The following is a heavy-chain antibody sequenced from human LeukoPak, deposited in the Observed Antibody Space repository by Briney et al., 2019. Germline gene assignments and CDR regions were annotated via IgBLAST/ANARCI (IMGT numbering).Heavy chain of an antibody. J-gene: IGHJ3*02. CDR2: INGNGGST. V-gene: IGHV3-64D*08. Sequence: GGSLRLSCSASGFTFSSYAMHWVRQAPGKGLKCVSAINGNGGSTYFADSVKGRFTISRDNSKNTLYLQMSSLRADDTAVYHCVKVDNYGGGAFDIWGRGTMVTVSS. CDR3: VKVDNYGGGAFDI. CDR1: GFTFSSYA. D-gene: IGHD2-2*03.